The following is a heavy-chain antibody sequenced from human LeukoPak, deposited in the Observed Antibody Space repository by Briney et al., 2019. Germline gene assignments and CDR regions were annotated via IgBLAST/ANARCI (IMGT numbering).Heavy chain of an antibody. CDR2: IRDSGET. CDR3: ARDRAVTQDWVEFDP. Sequence: GGSLRLSCAGSGFSVSNYYMSWVRQAPGKGLERVSLIRDSGETFYADSVKGRFTISRDNSKNTMYLQMNRLRVEDTAVYFCARDRAVTQDWVEFDPWGQGTLVTVSS. J-gene: IGHJ5*02. CDR1: GFSVSNYY. V-gene: IGHV3-66*03. D-gene: IGHD4-17*01.